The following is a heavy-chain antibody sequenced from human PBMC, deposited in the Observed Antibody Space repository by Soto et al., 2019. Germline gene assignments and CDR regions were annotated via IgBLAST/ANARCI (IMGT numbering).Heavy chain of an antibody. J-gene: IGHJ6*02. Sequence: QVLLVQSGAEVKTPGASVKVSCKASGYTFTSYYMHWVRQAPGQGLEWMGMINPSGGSTTYAQKVQGRVTMTRDTSTSTGNLEVSSLRSDDTAVYYGARGRRDQLIDYYYGMDVWGQGPMITVSS. V-gene: IGHV1-46*01. D-gene: IGHD2-2*01. CDR1: GYTFTSYY. CDR3: ARGRRDQLIDYYYGMDV. CDR2: INPSGGST.